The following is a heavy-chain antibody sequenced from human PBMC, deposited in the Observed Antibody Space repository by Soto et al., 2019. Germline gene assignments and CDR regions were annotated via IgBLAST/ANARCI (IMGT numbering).Heavy chain of an antibody. J-gene: IGHJ4*02. CDR2: INAGNGNT. V-gene: IGHV1-3*01. CDR1: GYTFTSYA. D-gene: IGHD2-15*01. CDR3: ARDLGWWPWDY. Sequence: ASVKVSCKASGYTFTSYAMHWVRQAPGQRLEWMGWINAGNGNTKYSQKFQGGVTITRDTSASTAYMELSSLRSEDTAVYYCARDLGWWPWDYWGQGTLVTVSS.